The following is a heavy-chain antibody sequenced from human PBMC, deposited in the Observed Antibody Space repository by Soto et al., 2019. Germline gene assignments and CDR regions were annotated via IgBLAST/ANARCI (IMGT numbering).Heavy chain of an antibody. V-gene: IGHV3-23*01. J-gene: IGHJ6*02. CDR1: GFTFSSYA. D-gene: IGHD3-3*01. CDR3: AKGSYYDFWSGYYPYYYYYGMDV. CDR2: ISGSGGST. Sequence: LRLSCAASGFTFSSYAMSWVRQAPGKGLEWVSAISGSGGSTYYADSVKGRFTISRDNSKNTLYLQMNRLRAEDTAVYYCAKGSYYDFWSGYYPYYYYYGMDVWGQGTTVTVSS.